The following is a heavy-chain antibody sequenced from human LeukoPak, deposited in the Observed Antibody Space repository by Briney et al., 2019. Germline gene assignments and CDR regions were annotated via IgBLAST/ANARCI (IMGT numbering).Heavy chain of an antibody. J-gene: IGHJ4*02. CDR3: VKADCSGGSCYFLS. Sequence: GGSLRLSCSASGFTFSSYAMHWGRQAPGKGLEYVSGISSNGGSTDYADSVMGRFTISRDNSKKKLYLQMSSLRAEDTAVYHCVKADCSGGSCYFLSWGQGTLVTVSS. CDR2: ISSNGGST. CDR1: GFTFSSYA. D-gene: IGHD2-15*01. V-gene: IGHV3-64D*09.